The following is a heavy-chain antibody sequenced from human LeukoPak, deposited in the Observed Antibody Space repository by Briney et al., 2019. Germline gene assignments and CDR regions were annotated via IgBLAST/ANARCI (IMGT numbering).Heavy chain of an antibody. CDR2: IGSSSSTI. J-gene: IGHJ4*02. Sequence: GGSLRLSCAASGFIFSRYSMNWARQAPGKGLEWVSYIGSSSSTIHYADSVKGRFTISRDNAKNSLYLQMSSLRDEDTAVYYCAREAVAGNYFDNWGQGTLVTVSS. CDR1: GFIFSRYS. CDR3: AREAVAGNYFDN. D-gene: IGHD6-19*01. V-gene: IGHV3-48*02.